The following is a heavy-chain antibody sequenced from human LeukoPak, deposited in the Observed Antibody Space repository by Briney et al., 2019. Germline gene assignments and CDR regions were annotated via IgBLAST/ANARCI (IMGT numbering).Heavy chain of an antibody. CDR2: ISSSGNTI. J-gene: IGHJ4*02. V-gene: IGHV3-48*03. D-gene: IGHD3-16*01. Sequence: GGSLRLSCAASGFTFSSYEMNWVRQAPGKGLEWVSYISSSGNTIYYADSVKGRFTISRDNAKNSLYLQVNSLSAEDTAVYYCASGLMTYWGQGTLVTVSS. CDR1: GFTFSSYE. CDR3: ASGLMTY.